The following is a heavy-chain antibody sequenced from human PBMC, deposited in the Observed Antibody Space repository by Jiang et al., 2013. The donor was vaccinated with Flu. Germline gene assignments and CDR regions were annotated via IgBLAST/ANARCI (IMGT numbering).Heavy chain of an antibody. J-gene: IGHJ1*01. CDR3: AHSTIPVSGTQAARAEYFQH. CDR1: GFSLSTSGVG. V-gene: IGHV2-5*01. D-gene: IGHD6-19*01. Sequence: KPTQTLTLTCTFSGFSLSTSGVGVGWIRQPPGKALEWLALIYWNDDKRHSPSLKSRLTITKDTSKNQVVLTVTNMDPVDTGTYYCAHSTIPVSGTQAARAEYFQHWGQGTLVTVSS. CDR2: IYWNDDK.